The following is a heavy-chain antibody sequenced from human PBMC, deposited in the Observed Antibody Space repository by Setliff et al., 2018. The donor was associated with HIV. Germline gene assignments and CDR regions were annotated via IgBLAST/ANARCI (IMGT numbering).Heavy chain of an antibody. D-gene: IGHD6-19*01. CDR2: IYYSGST. J-gene: IGHJ4*02. CDR3: SSGWYYFDY. Sequence: SETLSLTCTVSGGSISSSTYYWGWIRQPPGKGLEWIGTIYYSGSTNYNPSLKSRVTISVDTSKNQFSLKLSSVTAADTAVYYCSSGWYYFDYWGQGTLVTVSS. V-gene: IGHV4-39*07. CDR1: GGSISSSTYY.